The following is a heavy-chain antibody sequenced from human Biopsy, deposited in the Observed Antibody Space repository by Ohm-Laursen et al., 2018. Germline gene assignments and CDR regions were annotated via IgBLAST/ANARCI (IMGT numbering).Heavy chain of an antibody. D-gene: IGHD3-22*01. CDR2: ISHTGST. V-gene: IGHV4-34*01. J-gene: IGHJ4*02. Sequence: SDTLSLTCAVYNVSFSSFYWSWIRQPPGKGLEWIGEISHTGSTNYNPPLKSRVFMSVDTSRTQFSLKLSLLTAADTAMYYCAAYYYDSSGYFYAFHYWGQGTLVTVSS. CDR3: AAYYYDSSGYFYAFHY. CDR1: NVSFSSFY.